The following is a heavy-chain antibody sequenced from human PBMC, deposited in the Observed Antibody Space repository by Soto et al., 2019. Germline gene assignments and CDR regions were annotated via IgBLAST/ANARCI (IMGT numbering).Heavy chain of an antibody. V-gene: IGHV3-73*01. Sequence: GGSLRLSCAASGFTFSGAGIHWVRQASGKGLEWVGRIRSKANNYATAYAASVKGRFTISRDDSKNTAYLQMNSLKTEDTAVYYCTRLTGIVVVQSFDIWGQGTMVTVSS. CDR2: IRSKANNYAT. D-gene: IGHD2-2*01. CDR1: GFTFSGAG. CDR3: TRLTGIVVVQSFDI. J-gene: IGHJ3*02.